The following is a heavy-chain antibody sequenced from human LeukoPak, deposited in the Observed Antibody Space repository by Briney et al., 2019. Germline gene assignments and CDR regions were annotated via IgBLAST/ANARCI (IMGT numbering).Heavy chain of an antibody. CDR1: GFTFSTYS. J-gene: IGHJ4*02. Sequence: GGSLRLSCAASGFTFSTYSMNWVRQAPGEGPEWISYISSSGSTTYYADSVKGRFTISRDNAKNSLYLQMNSLRAEDTAVYYCARPPGRGGCPDYWGQGTLVTVSS. V-gene: IGHV3-48*01. CDR2: ISSSGSTT. D-gene: IGHD3-10*01. CDR3: ARPPGRGGCPDY.